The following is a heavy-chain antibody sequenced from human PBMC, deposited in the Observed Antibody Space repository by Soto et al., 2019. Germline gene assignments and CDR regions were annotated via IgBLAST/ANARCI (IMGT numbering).Heavy chain of an antibody. V-gene: IGHV1-8*01. D-gene: IGHD1-26*01. Sequence: QVQLVQSGAEVREPGASVKVSCKASGYSFTSLDINWVRQTAGQALEWMGWMQPSTGRTGYAPKFQGRVTMTRDTSINTVYMELTTLTSDDTAFYYCARGVSAGVDYWGQGTLVTVSS. J-gene: IGHJ4*02. CDR1: GYSFTSLD. CDR3: ARGVSAGVDY. CDR2: MQPSTGRT.